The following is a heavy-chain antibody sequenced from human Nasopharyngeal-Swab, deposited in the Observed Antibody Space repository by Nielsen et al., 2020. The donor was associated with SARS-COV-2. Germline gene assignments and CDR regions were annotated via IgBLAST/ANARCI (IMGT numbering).Heavy chain of an antibody. J-gene: IGHJ4*02. Sequence: VRQAPGKRLDWVSGIGASDGQTHYAGSVTGRFTISRDNSKNTLYLQMNSLSADDTALYYCVKGAIVPTILELDFWGQGTPVTVSS. V-gene: IGHV3-23*01. CDR2: IGASDGQT. CDR3: VKGAIVPTILELDF. D-gene: IGHD5-12*01.